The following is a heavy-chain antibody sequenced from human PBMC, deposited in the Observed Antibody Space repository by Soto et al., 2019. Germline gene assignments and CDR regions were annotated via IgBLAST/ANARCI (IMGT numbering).Heavy chain of an antibody. D-gene: IGHD3-3*01. CDR1: GFTFSSYG. CDR3: AKGYYDFWSGIFGFDC. Sequence: GGSLRLSCAASGFTFSSYGMHWVRQAPGKGLEWVAVISYDGSNKYYADSVKGRFTISRDNSKNTLYLQMNSLRAEDTAVYYCAKGYYDFWSGIFGFDCWGQGTLVTVSS. J-gene: IGHJ4*02. CDR2: ISYDGSNK. V-gene: IGHV3-30*18.